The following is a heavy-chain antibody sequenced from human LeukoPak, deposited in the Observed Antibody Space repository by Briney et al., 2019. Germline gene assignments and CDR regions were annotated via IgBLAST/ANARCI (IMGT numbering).Heavy chain of an antibody. CDR3: ARPTIAAAGRLAFDI. J-gene: IGHJ3*02. D-gene: IGHD6-13*01. Sequence: SETLSPTCAVYGGSFSGYYWSWIRQPPGKGLQWIGEINHSGSTNYNPSLESRVTISVDTSKNQFSLNLNSVTAADTAMYYCARPTIAAAGRLAFDIWGQGTMVTVSS. V-gene: IGHV4-34*01. CDR1: GGSFSGYY. CDR2: INHSGST.